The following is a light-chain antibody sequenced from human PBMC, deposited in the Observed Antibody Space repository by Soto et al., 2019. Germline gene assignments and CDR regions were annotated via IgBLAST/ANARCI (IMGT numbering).Light chain of an antibody. CDR3: QQYNGYSRT. J-gene: IGKJ1*01. Sequence: PSTLSASVGDTVTITCRASQSVSVWLAWYQQKPGKAPKLLIYMASKLESGVPSRFRGSGSGTEFALTISNLQPEDFATYYCQQYNGYSRTFGQGTKVDIK. CDR1: QSVSVW. CDR2: MAS. V-gene: IGKV1-5*03.